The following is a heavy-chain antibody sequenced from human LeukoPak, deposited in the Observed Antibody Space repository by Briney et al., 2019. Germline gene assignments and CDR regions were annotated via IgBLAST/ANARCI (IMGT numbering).Heavy chain of an antibody. D-gene: IGHD3-22*01. J-gene: IGHJ4*02. CDR1: GYTFTGYY. V-gene: IGHV1-2*02. Sequence: GASVKVSCKAPGYTFTGYYIHWVRQAPGQGLEWMGWINPNSGGTNYAQKFQGRVTMTRDTSISTAYMELRRLRSDDRAVYYCARGPPTIVVVITTGDFDSWGQGTLVTVSS. CDR3: ARGPPTIVVVITTGDFDS. CDR2: INPNSGGT.